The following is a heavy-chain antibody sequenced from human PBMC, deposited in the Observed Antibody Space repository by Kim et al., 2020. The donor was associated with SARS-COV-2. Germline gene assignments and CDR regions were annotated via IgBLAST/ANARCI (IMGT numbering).Heavy chain of an antibody. J-gene: IGHJ1*01. V-gene: IGHV4-4*07. CDR3: ARGGGSYYFAEYFQH. D-gene: IGHD1-26*01. Sequence: PSLKSRGTMSGDTSKNQFSLKLSSVTAADTAVYYCARGGGSYYFAEYFQHWGQGTLVTVSS.